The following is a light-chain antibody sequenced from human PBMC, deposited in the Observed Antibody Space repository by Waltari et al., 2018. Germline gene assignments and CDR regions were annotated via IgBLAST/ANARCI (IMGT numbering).Light chain of an antibody. CDR2: AAS. Sequence: AIRMTQSPSSFSASTGDRVTITCRASQGISSYLAWYQQKPGKAPKLLIYAASTLQSGVPSRFSGRGSGTEFTLTISCLQSEDFATYYCQQYYSYPQTFGQGTKVEIK. CDR1: QGISSY. J-gene: IGKJ1*01. V-gene: IGKV1-8*01. CDR3: QQYYSYPQT.